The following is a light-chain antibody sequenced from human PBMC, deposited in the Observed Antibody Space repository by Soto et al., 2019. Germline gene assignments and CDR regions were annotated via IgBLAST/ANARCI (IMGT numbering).Light chain of an antibody. CDR3: QQYSLYWT. Sequence: DIQMTQSPSTLSASVGDTVTITCRASQSISSWLAWYQQKPGKAPKLLIYKASSLESGVPSRFSGSGSGTKFPLTITRLQPDDFASYYCQQYSLYWTFGQGPKVESK. CDR1: QSISSW. V-gene: IGKV1-5*03. CDR2: KAS. J-gene: IGKJ1*01.